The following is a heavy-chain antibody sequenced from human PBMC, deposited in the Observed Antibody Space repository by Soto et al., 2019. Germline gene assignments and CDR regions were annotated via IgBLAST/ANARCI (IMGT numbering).Heavy chain of an antibody. D-gene: IGHD2-15*01. CDR3: ARAFRCSFGSCYPWGVDV. V-gene: IGHV4-59*01. J-gene: IGHJ6*02. CDR2: IHYSGNT. Sequence: QVPLQESGPGLVKPSETLSLTCVVSGGSIGSYYWSWIRQPPGKGLESIGYIHYSGNTESNPSLKGRVTVSVDPSTNQVSLKLRSVTAADTAVYYCARAFRCSFGSCYPWGVDVCGQGTTVTVSS. CDR1: GGSIGSYY.